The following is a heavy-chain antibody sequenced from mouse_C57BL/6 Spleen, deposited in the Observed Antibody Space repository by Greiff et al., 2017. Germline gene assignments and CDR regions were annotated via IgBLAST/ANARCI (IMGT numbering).Heavy chain of an antibody. V-gene: IGHV6-6*01. J-gene: IGHJ1*03. Sequence: EVQRVESGGGLVQPGGSMKLSCAASGFTFSDAWMDWVRQSPEKGLEWVAEIRNKANNHATYYAESVKGRFTISRDDSKSSVYLQMNSLRAEDTGIYYCTRKETKYFDGWGTGTTGTVS. CDR2: IRNKANNHAT. CDR3: TRKETKYFDG. CDR1: GFTFSDAW.